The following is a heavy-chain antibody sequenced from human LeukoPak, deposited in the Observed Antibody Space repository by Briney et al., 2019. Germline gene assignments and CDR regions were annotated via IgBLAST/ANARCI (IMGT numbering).Heavy chain of an antibody. CDR3: ARDGIAVAGSGDY. Sequence: SGGSLRLSCAASGFTVSSNYMSWVRQAPGKGLEWVSVIYSGGSTYYADSVKGRFTISRDNSKNTLYLQMNSRRAEDTAVYYCARDGIAVAGSGDYGGQGTLVTVSS. J-gene: IGHJ4*02. CDR1: GFTVSSNY. CDR2: IYSGGST. D-gene: IGHD6-19*01. V-gene: IGHV3-66*01.